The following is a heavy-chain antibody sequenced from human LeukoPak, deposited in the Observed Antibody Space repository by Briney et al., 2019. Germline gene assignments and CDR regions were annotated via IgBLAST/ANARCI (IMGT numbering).Heavy chain of an antibody. D-gene: IGHD4-23*01. V-gene: IGHV3-21*01. CDR1: GFTFSSYS. Sequence: GGSLLLSCAASGFTFSSYSINWVRQAPGKGLEWVSSISSSSSYIYYADSVKGRFTISRDNAKNSLYLQMNSLRAEDTAVYYCARGDYGGNSIDYWGQGTLVTVSS. J-gene: IGHJ4*02. CDR3: ARGDYGGNSIDY. CDR2: ISSSSSYI.